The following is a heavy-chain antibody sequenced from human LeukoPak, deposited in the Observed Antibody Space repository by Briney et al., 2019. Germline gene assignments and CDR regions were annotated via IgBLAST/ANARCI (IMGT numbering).Heavy chain of an antibody. CDR3: AKASAMIVVVSKHFDY. V-gene: IGHV3-30*04. D-gene: IGHD3-22*01. J-gene: IGHJ4*02. CDR1: GFTFSSYA. CDR2: ISYDGSNK. Sequence: GGSLRLSCATSGFTFSSYAMHWVRQAPGKGLEWVAVISYDGSNKYYADSVKGRFTISRDNSKNTLYLQMNSLRAEDTAVYYCAKASAMIVVVSKHFDYWGQGTLVTVSS.